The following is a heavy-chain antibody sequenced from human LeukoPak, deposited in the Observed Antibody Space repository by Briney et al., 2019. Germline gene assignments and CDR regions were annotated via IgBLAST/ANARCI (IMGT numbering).Heavy chain of an antibody. V-gene: IGHV4-34*01. Sequence: SETLSLTCAVYGGSCSGYYWSWIRQPPGKGLEWIGEINHSVSTNYNPSLKSRATISVDTSKNQFSLKLSSVTAADTAVYYCARGTLAGCSSTSCYGLDYWGQGTLVTVSS. CDR3: ARGTLAGCSSTSCYGLDY. CDR2: INHSVST. J-gene: IGHJ4*02. CDR1: GGSCSGYY. D-gene: IGHD2-2*01.